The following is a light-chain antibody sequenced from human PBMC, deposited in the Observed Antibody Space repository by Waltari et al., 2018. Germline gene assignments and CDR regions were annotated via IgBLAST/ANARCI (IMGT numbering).Light chain of an antibody. Sequence: DIEMTQSPDPLTVSLGERATINCKSSQSVLDRSNNKDYLACYQQKPGQSLKLLIFCASSRKSDVPDRFSGSGSGTDFTLTISNLQAEDVAVYYCQQYYSTPTFGPGTKLEI. CDR1: QSVLDRSNNKDY. CDR3: QQYYSTPT. V-gene: IGKV4-1*01. CDR2: CAS. J-gene: IGKJ2*01.